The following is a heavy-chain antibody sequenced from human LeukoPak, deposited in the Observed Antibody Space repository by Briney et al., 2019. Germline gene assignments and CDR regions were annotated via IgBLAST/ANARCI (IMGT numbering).Heavy chain of an antibody. Sequence: GGPLRLSCAASGFTFSSYAMHWVRQAPGKGLEWVAVISYDGSNKYYADSVKGRFTISRDNSKNTLYLQMNSLRAEDTAVYYCARSYYYDSSGYLDYWGQGTLVTVSS. V-gene: IGHV3-30*01. CDR2: ISYDGSNK. D-gene: IGHD3-22*01. J-gene: IGHJ4*02. CDR1: GFTFSSYA. CDR3: ARSYYYDSSGYLDY.